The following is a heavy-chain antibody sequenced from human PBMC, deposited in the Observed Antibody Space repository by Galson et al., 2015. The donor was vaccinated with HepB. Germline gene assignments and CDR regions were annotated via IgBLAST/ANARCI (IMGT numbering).Heavy chain of an antibody. CDR1: GFTFSSYW. J-gene: IGHJ4*02. Sequence: SLRLSCAASGFTFSSYWMHWVRQAPGKGLVWVSRINNDGSTTNYADSVKGRFTISRDNAKNTLYLQMNSLRAEDTAVYYCARVGGNYYDGSGCFDYWGQGTLVTVSS. CDR2: INNDGSTT. CDR3: ARVGGNYYDGSGCFDY. D-gene: IGHD3-22*01. V-gene: IGHV3-74*01.